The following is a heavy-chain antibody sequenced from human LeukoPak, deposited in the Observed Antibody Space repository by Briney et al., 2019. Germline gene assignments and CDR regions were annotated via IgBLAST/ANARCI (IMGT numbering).Heavy chain of an antibody. CDR3: ARDRSLGIIDY. CDR2: IYYSGST. Sequence: SETLSLTCIVSGDSISSYYWSWIRQPLGKGLEWIGYIYYSGSTNYNPSLKSRVTISVDASKNHFSLKLSSVTAADTAVYYCARDRSLGIIDYWGQGTLVTVSS. D-gene: IGHD3-16*01. V-gene: IGHV4-59*01. CDR1: GDSISSYY. J-gene: IGHJ4*02.